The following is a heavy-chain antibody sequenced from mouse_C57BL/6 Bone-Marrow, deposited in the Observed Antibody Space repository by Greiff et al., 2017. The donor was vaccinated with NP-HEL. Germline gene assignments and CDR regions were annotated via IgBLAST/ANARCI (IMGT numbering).Heavy chain of an antibody. CDR1: GFTFSDYY. CDR2: INYDGSST. CDR3: AREGGLRRRTYAMDY. D-gene: IGHD2-4*01. Sequence: EVQRVESEGGLVQPGSSMKLSCTTSGFTFSDYYMAWVRQVPEKGLDWVANINYDGSSTSYLDSLKSRFIISRDNAKNILYLQMSSLKSEDTATYYCAREGGLRRRTYAMDYWGQGTSVTVSS. J-gene: IGHJ4*01. V-gene: IGHV5-16*01.